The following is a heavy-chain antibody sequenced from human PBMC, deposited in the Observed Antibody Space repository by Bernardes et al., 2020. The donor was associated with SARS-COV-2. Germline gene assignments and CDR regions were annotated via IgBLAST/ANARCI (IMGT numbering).Heavy chain of an antibody. D-gene: IGHD3-22*01. CDR1: GFTFTNYA. J-gene: IGHJ4*02. CDR3: AKVITGIYESSGYNDY. Sequence: GGSLRLSCAASGFTFTNYAMSWVRQAPGKGLEWVALITRSGGKTYYSGSVKGRFTISRDSSRNTLHLQMKSLRADDTAVYYCAKVITGIYESSGYNDYWGQGSLVTVSS. CDR2: ITRSGGKT. V-gene: IGHV3-23*01.